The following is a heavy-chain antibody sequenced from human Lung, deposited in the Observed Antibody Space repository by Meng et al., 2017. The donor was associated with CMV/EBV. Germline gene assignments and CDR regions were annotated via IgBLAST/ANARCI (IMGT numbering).Heavy chain of an antibody. CDR3: ARSMLEVNRYYYGMDV. V-gene: IGHV3-7*01. Sequence: SCAASGFTFSSFWMAWVRQAPGKGLEWVGNIKQDESDIQYVGSVKGRFTITRDNAKNSLFLQMNSLRAEDTAVYYCARSMLEVNRYYYGMDVWGEGTPVTVSS. CDR2: IKQDESDI. CDR1: GFTFSSFW. D-gene: IGHD1-1*01. J-gene: IGHJ6*04.